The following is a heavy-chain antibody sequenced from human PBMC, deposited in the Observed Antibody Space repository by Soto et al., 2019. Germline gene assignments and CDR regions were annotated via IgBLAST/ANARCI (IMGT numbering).Heavy chain of an antibody. Sequence: SETLSLTCGVSSGSLSSRNWWSWVRQPPGKGLEWIGEISHSGRTNYNPSLESRVTMSVDKSRNQFYLKLNFVTAADTAVYYCATQTYSYNWHHWGQGTLVTVSS. D-gene: IGHD1-1*01. CDR1: SGSLSSRNW. V-gene: IGHV4-4*02. J-gene: IGHJ5*02. CDR3: ATQTYSYNWHH. CDR2: ISHSGRT.